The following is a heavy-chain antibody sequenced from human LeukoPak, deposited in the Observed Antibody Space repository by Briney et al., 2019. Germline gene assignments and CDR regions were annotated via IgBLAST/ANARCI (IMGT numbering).Heavy chain of an antibody. D-gene: IGHD5-12*01. CDR3: AREYSGYDLVYYYYYMDV. CDR2: INHSGST. CDR1: GDSISSGDYY. V-gene: IGHV4-30-4*08. J-gene: IGHJ6*03. Sequence: SQTLSLTCTVSGDSISSGDYYWSWIRQPPGKGLEWIGEINHSGSTNYNPSLKSRVTISVDTSKNQFSLKLSSVTAADTAVYYCAREYSGYDLVYYYYYMDVWGKGTTVTVSS.